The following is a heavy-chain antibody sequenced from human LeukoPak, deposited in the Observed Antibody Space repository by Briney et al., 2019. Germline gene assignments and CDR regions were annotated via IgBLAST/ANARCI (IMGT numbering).Heavy chain of an antibody. V-gene: IGHV4-34*01. CDR1: GGSFSGYY. J-gene: IGHJ6*02. D-gene: IGHD6-19*01. Sequence: PSETLSLTCAVYGGSFSGYYWSWIRQPPGKGLEWIGEINHSGSTNYNPSLKSRVTISVDTSKNQFSLKLSSVTAADTAVYYCARSIILAVAGTHYYYGMDVWGQGTTVTVSS. CDR2: INHSGST. CDR3: ARSIILAVAGTHYYYGMDV.